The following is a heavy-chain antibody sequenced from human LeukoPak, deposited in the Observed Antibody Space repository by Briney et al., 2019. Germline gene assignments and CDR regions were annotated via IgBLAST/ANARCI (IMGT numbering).Heavy chain of an antibody. CDR2: ISSSGSTI. CDR3: AKYQILSGTYCFDY. Sequence: GGSLRLSCAASGFTFSSYEMNWVRQAPGKGLEWVSYISSSGSTIYYADSVKGRFTISRDNSKNILYLQMNSLRAEDTALYYCAKYQILSGTYCFDYWGQGTLVTVSS. D-gene: IGHD1-26*01. CDR1: GFTFSSYE. J-gene: IGHJ4*02. V-gene: IGHV3-48*03.